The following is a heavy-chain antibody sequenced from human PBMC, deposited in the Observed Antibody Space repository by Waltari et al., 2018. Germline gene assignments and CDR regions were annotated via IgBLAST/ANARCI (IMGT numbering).Heavy chain of an antibody. J-gene: IGHJ4*02. CDR3: ATPFYNWDDPLHS. CDR1: ARTFSTYA. CDR2: ITVGDDT. V-gene: IGHV3-23*01. D-gene: IGHD1-20*01. Sequence: VQLLESGGDLVQPGGSLRLSCACSARTFSTYAINWVRLAPGTGLEWVSAITVGDDTYYADSVKGRFTISRDTSKDTVHLQMNGLRAEDTAVYYCATPFYNWDDPLHSWGQGTLVTVSS.